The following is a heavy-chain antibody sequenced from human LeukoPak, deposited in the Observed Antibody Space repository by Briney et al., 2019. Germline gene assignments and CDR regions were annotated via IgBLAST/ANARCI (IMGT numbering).Heavy chain of an antibody. V-gene: IGHV3-30*02. CDR2: IRYDGSNK. Sequence: PGGSLRLSCAASGFTFSSYGMHWVRQAPGKGLEWVAFIRYDGSNKYYADSVKGRFTISRDNSKNTLYLQMNSLRAEDTAVYYCAKETLDGNDGYDYYYYYMDVWGKRTTVTISS. J-gene: IGHJ6*03. D-gene: IGHD1-1*01. CDR1: GFTFSSYG. CDR3: AKETLDGNDGYDYYYYYMDV.